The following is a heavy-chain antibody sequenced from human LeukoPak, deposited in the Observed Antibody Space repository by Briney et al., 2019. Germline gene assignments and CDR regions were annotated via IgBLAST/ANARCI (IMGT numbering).Heavy chain of an antibody. Sequence: GASVKVSCKASGYTFTSYYMHWVRQAPGQGLEWMGIINPSGGSTSYAQKFQGRVTMTRDTSTSTVYMELSSLRSEDTAVYYCARDQEVLMTTLEAPPHWGQGTLVTVSS. J-gene: IGHJ4*02. V-gene: IGHV1-46*01. D-gene: IGHD3-16*01. CDR3: ARDQEVLMTTLEAPPH. CDR2: INPSGGST. CDR1: GYTFTSYY.